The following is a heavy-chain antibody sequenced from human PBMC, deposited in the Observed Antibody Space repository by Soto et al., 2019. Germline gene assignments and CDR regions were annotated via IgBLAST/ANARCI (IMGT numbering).Heavy chain of an antibody. V-gene: IGHV4-31*03. J-gene: IGHJ6*02. D-gene: IGHD1-26*01. CDR2: IYYSGST. CDR1: GGSISSGGYY. CDR3: ARVKEVGATSNPDVYYYYYGMDV. Sequence: SETLSLTCTVSGGSISSGGYYWSWIRQHPGKGLEWIGYIYYSGSTYYNPSLKSRVTISVDTSKNQFSLKLSSVTAADTAVYYCARVKEVGATSNPDVYYYYYGMDVWGQGTTVTVSS.